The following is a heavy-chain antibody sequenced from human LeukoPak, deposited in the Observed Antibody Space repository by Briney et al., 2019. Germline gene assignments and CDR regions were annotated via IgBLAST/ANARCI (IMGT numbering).Heavy chain of an antibody. D-gene: IGHD2-21*01. CDR1: GFTFSNYA. CDR2: IRTNGGST. Sequence: GGSLRLSCAASGFTFSNYAMSWVRQAPGKGLEWVSSIRTNGGSTYYADSVKGRFTISRDNSRNRLYLQMNSLRAEDAAVYYCAKDIVVAGYYGMDVWGQGTTVTVSS. J-gene: IGHJ6*02. V-gene: IGHV3-23*01. CDR3: AKDIVVAGYYGMDV.